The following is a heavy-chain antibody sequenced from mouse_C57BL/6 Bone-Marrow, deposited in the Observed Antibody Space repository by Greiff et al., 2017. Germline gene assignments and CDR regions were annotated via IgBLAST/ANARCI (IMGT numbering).Heavy chain of an antibody. CDR3: ARDGGNVDY. D-gene: IGHD2-1*01. CDR2: ISDGCSYT. J-gene: IGHJ2*01. CDR1: GFTFSSYA. V-gene: IGHV5-4*01. Sequence: EVQGVESGGGLVKPGGSLKLSCAASGFTFSSYAMSWVRQTPEKRLEWVATISDGCSYTYYPDNVKGRFTISRDNAKNNQYLQMSHLKSEDTAMYYCARDGGNVDYWGQGTTLTVSS.